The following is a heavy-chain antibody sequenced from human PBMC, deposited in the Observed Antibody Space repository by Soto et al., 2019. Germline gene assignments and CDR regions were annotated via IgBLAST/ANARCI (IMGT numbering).Heavy chain of an antibody. J-gene: IGHJ5*02. CDR2: IYYSGST. D-gene: IGHD6-6*01. CDR1: GGSISSGGYY. Sequence: SETLSLTCTVSGGSISSGGYYWSWIRQHPGKGLEWLGYIYYSGSTYYNPSLKSRVTISVDTSKNQFSLKLSSVTAADTAVDYAARGYGGAARPNWFDPWGQGTLVTISS. CDR3: ARGYGGAARPNWFDP. V-gene: IGHV4-31*03.